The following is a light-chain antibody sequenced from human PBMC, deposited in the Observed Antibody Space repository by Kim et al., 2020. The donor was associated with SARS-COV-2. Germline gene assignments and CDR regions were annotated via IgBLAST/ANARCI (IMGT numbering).Light chain of an antibody. CDR1: KLGDKY. Sequence: SYELTQPPSVSVSPGQTASITCPGDKLGDKYACWYQQKPGQSPVLVIYQDSKRPSGIPERFSGSNSGNTATLTISGTQAMVEADYYCQAWDSSTAVFGGG. CDR2: QDS. J-gene: IGLJ2*01. CDR3: QAWDSSTAV. V-gene: IGLV3-1*01.